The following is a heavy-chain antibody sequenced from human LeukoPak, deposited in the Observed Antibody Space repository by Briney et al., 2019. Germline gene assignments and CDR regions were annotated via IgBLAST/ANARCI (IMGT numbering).Heavy chain of an antibody. CDR1: GGTFSSYA. J-gene: IGHJ4*02. CDR2: IIPIFGIA. Sequence: GASVRVSCKASGGTFSSYAISWVRQAPGQGLEWMGRIIPIFGIANYAQKFQGRVTITADKSTSTAYMELSSLRSEDTAVYYCARDRGGNPLWGQGTLVTVSS. CDR3: ARDRGGNPL. D-gene: IGHD4-23*01. V-gene: IGHV1-69*04.